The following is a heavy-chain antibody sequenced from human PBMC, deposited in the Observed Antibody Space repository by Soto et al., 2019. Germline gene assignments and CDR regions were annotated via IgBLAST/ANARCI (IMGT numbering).Heavy chain of an antibody. V-gene: IGHV1-2*02. J-gene: IGHJ6*02. CDR1: GYTFTGYY. CDR2: INPNSGGT. CDR3: ARDRNYCSSTSCFLYYYYYYGMDV. D-gene: IGHD2-2*01. Sequence: ASVKVSCKASGYTFTGYYMHWVRQAPGQGLEWMGWINPNSGGTNYAQKFQGRVTMTRDTSISTAYMELSRLRSDDTAVYYCARDRNYCSSTSCFLYYYYYYGMDVWGQGTTVTVSS.